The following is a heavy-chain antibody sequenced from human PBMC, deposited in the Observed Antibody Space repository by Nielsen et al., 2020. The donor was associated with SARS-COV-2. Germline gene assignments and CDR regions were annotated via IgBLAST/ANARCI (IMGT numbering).Heavy chain of an antibody. CDR2: IYHSGRI. CDR1: GDSINSSNW. J-gene: IGHJ4*02. Sequence: SETLSLTCAASGDSINSSNWWSWVRQPPGKGLEWIGEIYHSGRINYNPSLKSRVAISMEKSKNQFSLKLSSVTAADTAVYYCARVPLRFPFDSWGQGTLVTVSS. CDR3: ARVPLRFPFDS. V-gene: IGHV4-4*02.